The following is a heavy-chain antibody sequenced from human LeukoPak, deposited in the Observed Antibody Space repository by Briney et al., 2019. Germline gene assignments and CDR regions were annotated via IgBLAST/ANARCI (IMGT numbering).Heavy chain of an antibody. Sequence: GGSLRLSCAASGFIFSRYAMHWVRQAPGKRLEWAAVISYDGRNKDYADSVKGRFTISRDNSKNKTYLQMNSLRGEDTAVYYCARGSILLWFGDMDVWGKGTTVTVSS. CDR2: ISYDGRNK. CDR1: GFIFSRYA. D-gene: IGHD3-10*01. V-gene: IGHV3-30*04. CDR3: ARGSILLWFGDMDV. J-gene: IGHJ6*03.